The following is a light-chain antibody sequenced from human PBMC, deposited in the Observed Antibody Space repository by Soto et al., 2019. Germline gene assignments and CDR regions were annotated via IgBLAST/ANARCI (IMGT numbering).Light chain of an antibody. V-gene: IGLV2-14*01. J-gene: IGLJ7*01. CDR1: SSDVGGYKY. CDR2: EVS. Sequence: QSALTQPASVSGSPGQSITISCTGTSSDVGGYKYVSWYQQHPGKAPKLMIYEVSNRPSGVSNRFSGSKSGNTASLTISGLQAADEADYYCSSYTSSSTMLFGGGTQLTVL. CDR3: SSYTSSSTML.